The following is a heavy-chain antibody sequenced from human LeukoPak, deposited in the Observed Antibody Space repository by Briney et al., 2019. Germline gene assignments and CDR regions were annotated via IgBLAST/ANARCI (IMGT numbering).Heavy chain of an antibody. Sequence: SGPTLVEPTLTLTLTYTFSGFSLSTSGVGVGWISQPPVKALEWLALIYWNDDKRYNPSRKSRLTITKDTSKTQLVLTMTNIDPVDTATYYCATTNSGCSYGYGYWGQGTLVTVSS. CDR1: GFSLSTSGVG. D-gene: IGHD5-18*01. CDR2: IYWNDDK. J-gene: IGHJ4*02. CDR3: ATTNSGCSYGYGY. V-gene: IGHV2-5*01.